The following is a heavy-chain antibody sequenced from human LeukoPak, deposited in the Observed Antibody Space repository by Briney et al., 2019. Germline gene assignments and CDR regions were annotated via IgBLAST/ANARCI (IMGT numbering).Heavy chain of an antibody. CDR2: ISGSGGGT. J-gene: IGHJ4*02. D-gene: IGHD2-8*02. Sequence: GGSLRLSCAPSGFSFSTYAMTWVPRALGKGLEWVASISGSGGGTYYADSVKARFTISRDNSKNKLHLQMHRLRAEDTAIYHCATYRQVLLPFESWGQGTLVTVSS. CDR3: ATYRQVLLPFES. CDR1: GFSFSTYA. V-gene: IGHV3-23*01.